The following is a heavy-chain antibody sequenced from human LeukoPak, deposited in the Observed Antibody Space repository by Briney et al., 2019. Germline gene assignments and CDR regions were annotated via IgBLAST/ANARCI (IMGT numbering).Heavy chain of an antibody. CDR2: ICWNRGAI. CDR3: GGVDP. D-gene: IGHD1-14*01. CDR1: GFSFDDDG. J-gene: IGHJ5*02. V-gene: IGHV3-9*01. Sequence: GGSLRLSCAASGFSFDDDGMHWVRQAPGKGLEWVSGICWNRGAIGYADSVKGRFTMSRDNAKNSLYLQMKSLRTGDTALYSAGGVDPWGQGTLVIVSA.